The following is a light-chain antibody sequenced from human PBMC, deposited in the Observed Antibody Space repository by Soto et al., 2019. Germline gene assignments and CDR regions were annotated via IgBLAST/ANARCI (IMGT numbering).Light chain of an antibody. J-gene: IGKJ5*01. Sequence: MVMTQSPAILSLSPGESATLSCRASQSVNSNYLAWYQQHPGQPPRLLIYGISTRATGIPARFSGSGSGTEFSLTISSLQSEDFEVYYCQQYSKWPITFGQGTRLEIK. CDR1: QSVNSN. V-gene: IGKV3-15*01. CDR2: GIS. CDR3: QQYSKWPIT.